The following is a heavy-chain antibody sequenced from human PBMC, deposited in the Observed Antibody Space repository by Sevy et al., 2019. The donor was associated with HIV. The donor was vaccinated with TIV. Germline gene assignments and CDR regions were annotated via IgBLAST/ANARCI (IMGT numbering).Heavy chain of an antibody. V-gene: IGHV1-18*01. CDR3: AKGAHPQRSNSWYDY. J-gene: IGHJ4*02. D-gene: IGHD6-13*01. CDR2: INTYDGNT. Sequence: ASLKVSCKASGYTFSSYGISWVRQAPGQGLEWMGWINTYDGNTKYAQKVQGRVALTTDTSTGTAYMEVGSLRSDDTAVYYCAKGAHPQRSNSWYDYWGQGTLVTVSS. CDR1: GYTFSSYG.